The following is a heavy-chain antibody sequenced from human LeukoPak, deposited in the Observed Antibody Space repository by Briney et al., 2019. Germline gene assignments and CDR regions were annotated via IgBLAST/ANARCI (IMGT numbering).Heavy chain of an antibody. D-gene: IGHD6-6*01. V-gene: IGHV1-18*01. J-gene: IGHJ4*02. CDR3: ARASGHSSSSSDY. CDR2: ISGYNGNT. CDR1: GYTFTSYG. Sequence: GASVKVSCKASGYTFTSYGISWVRQAPGKGLEWMGWISGYNGNTNYAQKLQGRVTMTTDTSTSTVYMELRSLRSDDTAVYYCARASGHSSSSSDYWGQGTLVTVSS.